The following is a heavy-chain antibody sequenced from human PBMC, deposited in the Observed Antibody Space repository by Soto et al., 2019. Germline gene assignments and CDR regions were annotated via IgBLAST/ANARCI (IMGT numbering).Heavy chain of an antibody. D-gene: IGHD2-15*01. J-gene: IGHJ6*02. CDR2: TYYRSKWYN. CDR3: ARGMGHCSGGSCAYGMDV. Sequence: SQTLSLTCAISVDSVSSNSAAWNWIRQSPSRGLEWLGRTYYRSKWYNDYAVSVKSRITINPDTSKNQFSLQLNSVTPEDTAVYYCARGMGHCSGGSCAYGMDVWGQGTTVTVSS. V-gene: IGHV6-1*01. CDR1: VDSVSSNSAA.